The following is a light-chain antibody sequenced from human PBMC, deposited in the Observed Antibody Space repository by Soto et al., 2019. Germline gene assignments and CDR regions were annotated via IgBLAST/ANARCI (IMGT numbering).Light chain of an antibody. J-gene: IGKJ1*01. CDR2: AAS. CDR1: QSISIF. CDR3: QQSYTTPRT. V-gene: IGKV1-39*01. Sequence: IQMTQSPSSLSASVGDRVIITCRASQSISIFLNWYQQKPGKAPQLLIHAASTLPSGAPSGFSGGGSGTNFNLTISHLQPEDFATYYCQQSYTTPRTFGLGTKV.